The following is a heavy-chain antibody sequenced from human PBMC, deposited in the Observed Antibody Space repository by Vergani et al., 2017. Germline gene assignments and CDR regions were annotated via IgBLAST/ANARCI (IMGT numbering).Heavy chain of an antibody. CDR3: ASLAYDCSGGSCYLCYFDY. J-gene: IGHJ4*02. CDR2: INPNSGGT. CDR1: GYTFTGYY. Sequence: QVQLVQSGAEVKKPGASVKVSCKASGYTFTGYYMHWVRQAPGQGLEWMGWINPNSGGTNYAQKFQGRVTITADESTSTAYMELSSLRSEDTAVYYCASLAYDCSGGSCYLCYFDYWGQGTLVTVSS. V-gene: IGHV1-2*02. D-gene: IGHD2-15*01.